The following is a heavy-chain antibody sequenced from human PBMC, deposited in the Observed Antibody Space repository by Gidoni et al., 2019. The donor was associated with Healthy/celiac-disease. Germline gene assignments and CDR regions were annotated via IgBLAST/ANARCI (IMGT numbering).Heavy chain of an antibody. CDR1: GFTFGDDA. V-gene: IGHV3-49*04. CDR2: IRSKAYGGTT. CDR3: TRVESRLYYYYYGMDV. Sequence: EVQLVESGGGLVQPGRSLRLSCTASGFTFGDDAMGWVRQAPGKGLEWVGFIRSKAYGGTTEYAASVKGRFTISRDDSKSIAYLQMNSLKTEDTAVYYCTRVESRLYYYYYGMDVWGQGTTVTVSS. J-gene: IGHJ6*02.